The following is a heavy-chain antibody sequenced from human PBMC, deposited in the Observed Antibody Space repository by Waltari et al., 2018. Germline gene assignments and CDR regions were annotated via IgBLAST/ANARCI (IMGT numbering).Heavy chain of an antibody. J-gene: IGHJ3*02. D-gene: IGHD2-15*01. CDR1: GYTFTGYY. CDR3: ARTRSRGEYDAFDI. V-gene: IGHV1-2*06. CDR2: INPNSGGT. Sequence: QVQLVQSGAEVKKPGASVKVSCKASGYTFTGYYLHWVRQAPGQGLEWMGRINPNSGGTNYAQKFQGRVTMTRDTSISTAYMELSRLRSDDTAVYYCARTRSRGEYDAFDIWGQGTMVTVSS.